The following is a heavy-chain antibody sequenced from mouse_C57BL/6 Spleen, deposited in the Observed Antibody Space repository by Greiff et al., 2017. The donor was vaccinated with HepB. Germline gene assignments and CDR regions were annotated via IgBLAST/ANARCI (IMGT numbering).Heavy chain of an antibody. CDR3: ARRPYYYGSSYFDY. V-gene: IGHV1-55*01. D-gene: IGHD1-1*01. CDR2: IYPGSGST. Sequence: QVQLQQPGAELVKPGASVKMSCKASGYTFTSYWITWVKQRPGQGLVWIGDIYPGSGSTNYNEKFKSKATLTVDTSSSTAYMQLSSLTSEDSAVYYCARRPYYYGSSYFDYWGQGTTLTVSS. CDR1: GYTFTSYW. J-gene: IGHJ2*01.